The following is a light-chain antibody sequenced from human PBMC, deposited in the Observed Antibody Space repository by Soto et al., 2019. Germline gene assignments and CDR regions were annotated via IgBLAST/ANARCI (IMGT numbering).Light chain of an antibody. CDR3: SSCTSSSTLV. Sequence: QSALTQPASVSGPPGQSITISCTGTSSDVGGYNYVSWYQQHPGKAPKLMIYEVSNRPSGVSNRFSGSKSGNTASLTISGLQAEDEADYHCSSCTSSSTLVLGTGTKVTV. V-gene: IGLV2-14*01. J-gene: IGLJ1*01. CDR1: SSDVGGYNY. CDR2: EVS.